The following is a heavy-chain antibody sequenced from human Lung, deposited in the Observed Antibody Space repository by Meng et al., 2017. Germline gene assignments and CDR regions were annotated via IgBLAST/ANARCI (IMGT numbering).Heavy chain of an antibody. CDR1: GFTFSTYW. Sequence: EVQLVESGGGLVQPGGSLRLSCAASGFTFSTYWMHWARQAPGKGLVWVSHINTDGSSTNYADSAKGRFTISRDNAKNTLYLQMNSLRAEDTAVYYCGRSDGYIRDWCQGTLVTVS. V-gene: IGHV3-74*01. J-gene: IGHJ4*02. CDR2: INTDGSST. CDR3: GRSDGYIRD. D-gene: IGHD5-24*01.